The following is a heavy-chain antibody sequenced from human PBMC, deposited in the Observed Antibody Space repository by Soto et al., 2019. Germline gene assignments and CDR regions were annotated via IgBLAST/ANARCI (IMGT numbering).Heavy chain of an antibody. CDR3: ARDQIVVVPAEPDDYYYYMDV. V-gene: IGHV3-21*01. J-gene: IGHJ6*03. D-gene: IGHD2-2*01. CDR2: ISSSSSYI. Sequence: GGSLRLSCAASGFTFSSYSMNWVRQAPGKGLEWVSSISSSSSYIYYADSVKGRFTISRDNAKNSLYLQMNSLRAEDTAVYYCARDQIVVVPAEPDDYYYYMDVWGKGTTVTVSS. CDR1: GFTFSSYS.